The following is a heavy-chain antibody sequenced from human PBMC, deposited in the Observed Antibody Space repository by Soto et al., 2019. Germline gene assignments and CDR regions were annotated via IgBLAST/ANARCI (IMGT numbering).Heavy chain of an antibody. D-gene: IGHD3-22*01. J-gene: IGHJ3*02. V-gene: IGHV3-48*02. Sequence: EVQLVESGGGLVQPGGSLRLSCAASGFTFSSYSMNWVRQAPGKGLEWVSYISSSSSTIYYADSVKGRFTISRVNAKNSLYLQMNSLRDEDTAVYYCGGDSSGYYYPDVFDIWGQGTMVTVSS. CDR1: GFTFSSYS. CDR2: ISSSSSTI. CDR3: GGDSSGYYYPDVFDI.